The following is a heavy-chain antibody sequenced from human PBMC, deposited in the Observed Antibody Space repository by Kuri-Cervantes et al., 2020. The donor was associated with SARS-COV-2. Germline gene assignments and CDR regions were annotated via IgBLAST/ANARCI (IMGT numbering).Heavy chain of an antibody. Sequence: SETLSLTCTVSGGSISSYYWSWIRQPPGKGLEWIGYIYYSGSTNYNPSLKSRVTISVDTSKNQFSLKLSSVTAADTAVYYCARGVPGYYDFRSGYSTRWFDPWGQGTLVTVSS. V-gene: IGHV4-59*12. J-gene: IGHJ5*02. CDR3: ARGVPGYYDFRSGYSTRWFDP. CDR2: IYYSGST. D-gene: IGHD3-3*01. CDR1: GGSISSYY.